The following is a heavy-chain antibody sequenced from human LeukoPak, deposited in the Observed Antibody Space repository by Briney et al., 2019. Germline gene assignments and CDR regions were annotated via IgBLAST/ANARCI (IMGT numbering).Heavy chain of an antibody. Sequence: PGGSLRLSCAASGFTFSSYAMSWVRQASGKGLEWVSAISGSGGSTYYADSVKGRFTISRDNSKNTLYLQMNSLRAEDTAVYYCARSIFGVVIHYDYWGQGTLVTVSS. D-gene: IGHD3-3*01. CDR3: ARSIFGVVIHYDY. CDR1: GFTFSSYA. J-gene: IGHJ4*02. CDR2: ISGSGGST. V-gene: IGHV3-23*01.